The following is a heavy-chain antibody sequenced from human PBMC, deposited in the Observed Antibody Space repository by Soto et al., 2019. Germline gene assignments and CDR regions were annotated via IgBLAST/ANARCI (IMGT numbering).Heavy chain of an antibody. CDR1: GYTFTNYE. J-gene: IGHJ5*02. CDR2: MNPGSGNT. Sequence: ASVKVSCRASGYTFTNYEINWVRQATGQGLEWMGWMNPGSGNTGYAHKFQGRVTMTRNISISTAYMELSRLGSDDTAIYYCARMASSGSLNWFDPWGQGTLVTVSS. D-gene: IGHD3-16*02. V-gene: IGHV1-8*01. CDR3: ARMASSGSLNWFDP.